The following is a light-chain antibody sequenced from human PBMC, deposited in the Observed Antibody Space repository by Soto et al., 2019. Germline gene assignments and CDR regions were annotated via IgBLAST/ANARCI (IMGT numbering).Light chain of an antibody. J-gene: IGKJ4*01. CDR2: GAS. CDR3: LQDNNYPLT. CDR1: QGIRND. V-gene: IGKV1-6*01. Sequence: AIQMTQSPSSLSASIGDRVTITCRASQGIRNDLGWYQQKPWKAPKLLTYGASRLQSGVPSRFSGSASGTDFTLAISSLQPEDFATYYCLQDNNYPLTFGGGTKVEIK.